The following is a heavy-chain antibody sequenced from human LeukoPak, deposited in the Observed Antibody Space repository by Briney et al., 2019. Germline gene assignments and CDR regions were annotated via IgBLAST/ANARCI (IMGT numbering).Heavy chain of an antibody. J-gene: IGHJ6*02. D-gene: IGHD3-3*02. CDR3: TTSISQPGPYGMDV. CDR1: GFTFGDFG. CDR2: IKSKTDGGTT. V-gene: IGHV3-15*01. Sequence: PGGSLRLSCSSSGFTFGDFGMGWFRQAPGKGLEWVGRIKSKTDGGTTDYAAPVKGRFTISRDDSKNTLYPQMNSLKTEDTAVYYCTTSISQPGPYGMDVWGQGTTVTVSS.